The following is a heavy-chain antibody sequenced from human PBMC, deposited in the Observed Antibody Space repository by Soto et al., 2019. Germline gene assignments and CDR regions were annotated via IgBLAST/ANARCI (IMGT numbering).Heavy chain of an antibody. Sequence: PXGSLRLSCAASGFTFSSSAMSWVRQAPGKGLESVASISSGSSFTYYPDSVKGRFTISRDNAKNSLYLQVNSLTAEDTAVYYCARDRGDTSSYYYDYWGQGTLVTVSS. D-gene: IGHD3-22*01. V-gene: IGHV3-21*01. CDR2: ISSGSSFT. J-gene: IGHJ4*02. CDR1: GFTFSSSA. CDR3: ARDRGDTSSYYYDY.